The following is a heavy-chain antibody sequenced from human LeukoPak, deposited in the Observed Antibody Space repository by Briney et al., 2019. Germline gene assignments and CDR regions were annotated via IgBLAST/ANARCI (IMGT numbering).Heavy chain of an antibody. D-gene: IGHD1-1*01. CDR1: GFTVSSNY. CDR3: ARDLGNGDLDY. J-gene: IGHJ4*02. Sequence: GGSLRLSCAVSGFTVSSNYMNWVRQAPGKGLEWVSIIYTGGNTYYADSVKGRFTISRDNSKNTVYLQMNSLRAEDTAVYYCARDLGNGDLDYWGQGTLVTVSS. CDR2: IYTGGNT. V-gene: IGHV3-66*01.